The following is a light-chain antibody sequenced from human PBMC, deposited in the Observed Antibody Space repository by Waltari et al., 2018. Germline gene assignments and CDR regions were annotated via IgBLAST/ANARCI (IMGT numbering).Light chain of an antibody. Sequence: QSALTQPRSVSGSPGQSVTISCAGSNRDVGGYSSVSWYQHRPGKAPKLIIYEVTERPSGVSVRFSASKVGNTASLTISGLQADDEADYYCCSYAGRYMSYVFGTGTKVTVL. CDR1: NRDVGGYSS. CDR2: EVT. J-gene: IGLJ1*01. CDR3: CSYAGRYMSYV. V-gene: IGLV2-11*01.